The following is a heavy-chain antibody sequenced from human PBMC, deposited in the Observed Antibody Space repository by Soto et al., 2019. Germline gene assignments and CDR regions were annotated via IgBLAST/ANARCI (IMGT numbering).Heavy chain of an antibody. CDR1: GGSISSGGYY. Sequence: QVQLQESGPGLVKPSQTLSLTCTVSGGSISSGGYYWSWIRQHPGKGLEWIGYIYYSGSTYYNPTSTGRVTISVDTSKNQFSPKMSYLTAADPAVYYCARDRRAAPKDIVLVPAAHYFDYWGQGTLVTVSS. J-gene: IGHJ4*02. CDR2: IYYSGST. CDR3: ARDRRAAPKDIVLVPAAHYFDY. V-gene: IGHV4-31*03. D-gene: IGHD2-2*01.